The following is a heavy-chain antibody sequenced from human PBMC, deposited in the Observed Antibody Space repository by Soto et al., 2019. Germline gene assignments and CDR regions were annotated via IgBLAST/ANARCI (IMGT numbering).Heavy chain of an antibody. CDR2: IKSKTDGGTT. CDR3: TIDSIVTQMLVRFDC. J-gene: IGHJ4*01. CDR1: GVRFSSGW. D-gene: IGHD3-22*01. Sequence: VGSLRLSCAASGVRFSSGWINWGRQTPGRGLEWVGRIKSKTDGGTTDFAARVKGRFAISRDDSRDMMYMQMNSLKTEDTGVYYCTIDSIVTQMLVRFDCWGIGTLV. V-gene: IGHV3-15*07.